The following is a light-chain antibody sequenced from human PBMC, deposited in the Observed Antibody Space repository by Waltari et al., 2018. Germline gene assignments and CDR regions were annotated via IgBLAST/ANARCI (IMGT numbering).Light chain of an antibody. CDR2: YDS. Sequence: SYVMSQPPSVSVAPGETARLTCAGDQLDGKSVHWSQQKPGQAPVVVIYYDSDRPSGIPERFSGSNSGDTATLTITRVEAGDEADYSCQVWETTSGHPTAVFGGGTKLTVL. V-gene: IGLV3-21*01. CDR1: QLDGKS. J-gene: IGLJ2*01. CDR3: QVWETTSGHPTAV.